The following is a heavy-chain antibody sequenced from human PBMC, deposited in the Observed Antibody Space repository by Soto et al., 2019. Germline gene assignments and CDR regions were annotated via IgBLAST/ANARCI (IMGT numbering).Heavy chain of an antibody. D-gene: IGHD2-21*01. CDR3: ARDGAGAYGLGWFDP. CDR2: IYHSGST. J-gene: IGHJ5*02. CDR1: GDSISRGGYY. V-gene: IGHV4-31*03. Sequence: VQLQESGPGLVKPSQTLSLTCTVSGDSISRGGYYWNWIRQHPRKGLEWIGYIYHSGSTNYNPSLKRRVTISVDTSKNQLSLELSSVTAADTAIYYCARDGAGAYGLGWFDPWGQGILVTVSS.